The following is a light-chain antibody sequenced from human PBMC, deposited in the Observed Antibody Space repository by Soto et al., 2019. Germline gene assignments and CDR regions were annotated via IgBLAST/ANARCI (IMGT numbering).Light chain of an antibody. CDR1: SSDVGRYNL. Sequence: QSALTQPASVSGSPGQSITISCTGTSSDVGRYNLVSWYQQHPGKAPKLMIYEGSKRPSGVSNRFSGSKSGNTASLTISGLQAEDEADYYCCSYAGSRVFGGGTEVTVL. CDR3: CSYAGSRV. J-gene: IGLJ3*02. CDR2: EGS. V-gene: IGLV2-23*01.